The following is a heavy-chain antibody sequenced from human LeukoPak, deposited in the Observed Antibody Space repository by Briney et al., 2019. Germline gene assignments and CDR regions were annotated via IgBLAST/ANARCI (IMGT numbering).Heavy chain of an antibody. D-gene: IGHD3-10*01. V-gene: IGHV3-30*02. J-gene: IGHJ6*03. CDR3: GKRGRGSGSTLYYYYYIHV. Sequence: GGSLRLSCAASGFTFSSYGMHWVRQAPGKGLEWVAFIRYDGSNKYYADSVKGRFTISRDNSKNTLYLQMNSLRAEDTAVYYRGKRGRGSGSTLYYYYYIHVWGEGTTVTVSS. CDR2: IRYDGSNK. CDR1: GFTFSSYG.